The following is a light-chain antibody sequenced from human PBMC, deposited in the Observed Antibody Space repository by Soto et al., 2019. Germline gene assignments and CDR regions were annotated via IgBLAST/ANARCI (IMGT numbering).Light chain of an antibody. CDR1: QSVSSD. CDR3: QHYNNWPLT. Sequence: EIVMTQSPATLSVSPGERATLSYRASQSVSSDLAWYQQKPGQAPRLLIYGASTRATGIPARFSGSGSGTEFTLTISSLRSEDFAVYYCQHYNNWPLTFGGGTKVEIK. V-gene: IGKV3-15*01. CDR2: GAS. J-gene: IGKJ4*01.